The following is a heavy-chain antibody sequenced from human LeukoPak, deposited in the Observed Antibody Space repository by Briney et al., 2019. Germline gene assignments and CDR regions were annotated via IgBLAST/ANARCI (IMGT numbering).Heavy chain of an antibody. CDR3: ARGFQGNDY. D-gene: IGHD4-23*01. Sequence: TSETLSLTCAVSGVSISTYHWTWIRQPPGEGLEWIGHIYNSGSTNYNPSLRGRVTISLDTSKNQFSLKLSSVTAADTAVYYCARGFQGNDYWGQGTLVTVSS. CDR1: GVSISTYH. V-gene: IGHV4-59*12. CDR2: IYNSGST. J-gene: IGHJ4*02.